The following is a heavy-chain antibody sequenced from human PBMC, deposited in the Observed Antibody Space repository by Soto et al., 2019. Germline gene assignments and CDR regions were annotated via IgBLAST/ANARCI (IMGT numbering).Heavy chain of an antibody. CDR3: ARSGYSYGLNWFDP. Sequence: SETLSLTCTVSGGSISSSSYYWGWIRQPPGKGLEWIGSIYYSGSTYYNPSLKSRVTISVDTSKNQFSLKLSSVTAADTAVYYCARSGYSYGLNWFDPWGQGTLITVSS. V-gene: IGHV4-39*01. CDR1: GGSISSSSYY. D-gene: IGHD5-18*01. J-gene: IGHJ5*02. CDR2: IYYSGST.